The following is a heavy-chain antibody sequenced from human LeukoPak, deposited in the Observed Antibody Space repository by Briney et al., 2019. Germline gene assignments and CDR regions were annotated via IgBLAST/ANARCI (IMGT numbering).Heavy chain of an antibody. D-gene: IGHD3-16*01. V-gene: IGHV6-1*01. J-gene: IGHJ4*02. CDR2: TYYRSRWIN. CDR1: GDSVSTNFVA. Sequence: PSQTLSLTCAISGDSVSTNFVAWNWLRQSPSRGLEWLGRTYYRSRWINEYAISVQSRITISPDTSKNQFSLQLNFVTPEDTAVYYCARESGDYVKFDYWGQGTLVTVSS. CDR3: ARESGDYVKFDY.